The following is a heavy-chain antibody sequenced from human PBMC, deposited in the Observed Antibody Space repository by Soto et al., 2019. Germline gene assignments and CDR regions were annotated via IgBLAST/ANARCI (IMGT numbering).Heavy chain of an antibody. Sequence: EVQLVESGGGLVQPGGSLRLSCAASGFTFSSYWMHWVRQAPGKGLVWVSRINSDGSSTSYADSVKGRFTVSRDNAKNTLYRKMNSLRAEETAVYYCVRIFPIYYYDSSVNPAGHDGFAPWGQGTLVTVSS. CDR2: INSDGSST. CDR1: GFTFSSYW. CDR3: VRIFPIYYYDSSVNPAGHDGFAP. J-gene: IGHJ5*02. D-gene: IGHD3-22*01. V-gene: IGHV3-74*01.